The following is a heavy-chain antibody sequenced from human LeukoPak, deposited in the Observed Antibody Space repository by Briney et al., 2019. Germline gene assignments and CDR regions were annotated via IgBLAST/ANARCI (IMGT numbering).Heavy chain of an antibody. CDR2: VDWDDDK. J-gene: IGHJ4*02. V-gene: IGHV2-70*11. Sequence: SGPTLVNPTQTLTLTCTFSGFSLSTSEMCVNWIRQPPGKALEWLARVDWDDDKYYSTSLKTRLTISKDTSKSQVVLTMTNMEPEDTATYYCVRSYYSDSSGYFFDYWGQGTLVTVSS. D-gene: IGHD3-22*01. CDR3: VRSYYSDSSGYFFDY. CDR1: GFSLSTSEMC.